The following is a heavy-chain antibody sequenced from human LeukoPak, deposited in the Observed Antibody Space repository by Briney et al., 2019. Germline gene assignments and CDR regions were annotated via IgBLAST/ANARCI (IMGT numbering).Heavy chain of an antibody. CDR1: AFTFSSYA. J-gene: IGHJ4*02. D-gene: IGHD3-22*01. CDR2: IWYDGSNK. CDR3: ARDSGVGDSSGYYYRY. Sequence: RPLRLSLQPPAFTFSSYAIHGFGKAPAKGREGWPVIWYDGSNKYYADSVKGRFTISRDNSKNTLYLQMNSLRAEDTAVYYCARDSGVGDSSGYYYRYWGQGALVTVSS. V-gene: IGHV3-33*08.